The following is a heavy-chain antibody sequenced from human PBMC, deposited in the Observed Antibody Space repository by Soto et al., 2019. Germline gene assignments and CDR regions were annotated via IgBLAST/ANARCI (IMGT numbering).Heavy chain of an antibody. CDR3: ARPAYCSSTSCHSPFDY. V-gene: IGHV3-33*01. J-gene: IGHJ4*02. CDR1: GFTSSSYG. CDR2: IWYDGSNK. Sequence: QVQLVESGGGVVQPGRSLRLSCAASGFTSSSYGMHWVRQAPGKGLEWVAVIWYDGSNKYYADSVKGRFTISRDNSKNTLYLQMNSLRAEDTAVYYCARPAYCSSTSCHSPFDYWGQGTLVTVSS. D-gene: IGHD2-2*02.